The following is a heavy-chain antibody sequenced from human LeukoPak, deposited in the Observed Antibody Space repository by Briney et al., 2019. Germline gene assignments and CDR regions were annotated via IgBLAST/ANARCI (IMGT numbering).Heavy chain of an antibody. CDR2: INHSGST. J-gene: IGHJ5*02. V-gene: IGHV4-34*01. Sequence: PSETLSLTCAVYGGSFSGYYWSWIRQPPGKGLEWIGEINHSGSTNYNPSLKSRVTISADTSKKQFSLKLSSVTAADTAVYYCARERRYCSGGSCYSASVNWFDPRGQGTLVTVSS. CDR3: ARERRYCSGGSCYSASVNWFDP. D-gene: IGHD2-15*01. CDR1: GGSFSGYY.